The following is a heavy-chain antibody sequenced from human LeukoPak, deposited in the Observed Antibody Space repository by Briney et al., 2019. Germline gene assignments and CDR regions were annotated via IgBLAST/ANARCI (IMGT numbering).Heavy chain of an antibody. CDR1: GGCFSGYY. J-gene: IGHJ4*02. V-gene: IGHV4-34*01. CDR2: INHSGST. Sequence: SETLSLTCAVYGGCFSGYYWSWIRQPPGKGLEWIGEINHSGSTNYNPSLKSRVTISVDTSKNQFSLKLSSVTAADTAVYYCARKRGRRDGYSFDYWGQGTLVTVSS. D-gene: IGHD5-24*01. CDR3: ARKRGRRDGYSFDY.